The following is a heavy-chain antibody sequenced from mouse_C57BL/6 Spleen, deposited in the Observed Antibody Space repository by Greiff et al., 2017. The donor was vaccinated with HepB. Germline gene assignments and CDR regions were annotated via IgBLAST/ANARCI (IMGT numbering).Heavy chain of an antibody. CDR1: GYTFTDYY. Sequence: EVQLQQSGPELVKPGASVKISCKASGYTFTDYYMNWVKQSHGKSLEWIGDINPNNGGTSYNQKFKGKATFTVDKSSSTAYMELRSLTSEDSAVYYCALYYGSSYNWYFDVWGTGTTVTVSS. D-gene: IGHD1-1*01. J-gene: IGHJ1*03. CDR2: INPNNGGT. CDR3: ALYYGSSYNWYFDV. V-gene: IGHV1-26*01.